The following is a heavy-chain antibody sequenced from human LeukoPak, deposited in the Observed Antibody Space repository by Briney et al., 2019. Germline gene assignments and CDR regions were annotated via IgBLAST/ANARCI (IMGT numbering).Heavy chain of an antibody. D-gene: IGHD3-10*01. J-gene: IGHJ3*02. CDR2: IYYSGST. Sequence: PSETLSLTCTVSGGSISTYYWSWIRQPPGKGLEWIGYIYYSGSTNYNPALKSRVTISVDTSKNQFSLKLSSVTAADTAVYYCARSQLLWFGEYQDAFDIWGQGAMVTVSS. CDR3: ARSQLLWFGEYQDAFDI. CDR1: GGSISTYY. V-gene: IGHV4-59*01.